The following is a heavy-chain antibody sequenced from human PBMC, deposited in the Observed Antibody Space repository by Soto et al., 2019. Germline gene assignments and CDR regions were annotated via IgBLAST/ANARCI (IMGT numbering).Heavy chain of an antibody. Sequence: QLQLQESGPGLVKPSETLSLTCTVSGGSISSSSYYWGWIRQPPGKGLEWIGRIYYSGSTYYNPSLKSRVTISVDTSKNQFSLKLSSVTAADTAVYYCASSRGVGFGELSTFDIWGQGTMVTVSS. CDR3: ASSRGVGFGELSTFDI. CDR1: GGSISSSSYY. V-gene: IGHV4-39*01. J-gene: IGHJ3*02. CDR2: IYYSGST. D-gene: IGHD3-10*01.